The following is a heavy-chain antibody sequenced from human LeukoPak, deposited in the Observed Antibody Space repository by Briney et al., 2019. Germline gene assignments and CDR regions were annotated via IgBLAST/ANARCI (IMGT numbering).Heavy chain of an antibody. CDR2: ISGNGVSA. V-gene: IGHV3-23*01. D-gene: IGHD3-16*02. CDR3: ARVCLGEFSLNDY. Sequence: GGSLRLSCAASGFTFSSYAMTWVRQAPGKGLEWLSAISGNGVSAYYADSVKGRFTISRDNAKNSLYLQMNSLRVEDTAVYYCARVCLGEFSLNDYWGQGTLVTVSS. J-gene: IGHJ4*02. CDR1: GFTFSSYA.